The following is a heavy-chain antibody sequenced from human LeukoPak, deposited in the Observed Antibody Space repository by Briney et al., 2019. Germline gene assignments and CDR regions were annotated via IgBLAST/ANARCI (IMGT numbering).Heavy chain of an antibody. CDR1: GFSFSRNA. CDR3: ATHDTMVVIT. D-gene: IGHD3-22*01. CDR2: VGGSNTDT. J-gene: IGHJ4*02. V-gene: IGHV3-23*01. Sequence: GGSLRLSCVASGFSFSRNAMNWLRHPPGKGLEWVSGVGGSNTDTSYADSVKGRFTISRDNSQNTVSLVMNNLRAEDTAIYYCATHDTMVVITWGQGTLVTVSS.